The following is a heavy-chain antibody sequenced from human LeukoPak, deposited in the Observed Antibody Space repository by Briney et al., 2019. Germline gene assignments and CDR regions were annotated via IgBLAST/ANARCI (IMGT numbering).Heavy chain of an antibody. Sequence: SETLSLTCSVSGGSISSYYWSWIRQPPGKGLEWIGYIYYSGRTNYNPSLKSRVTISVDTSKNQFSLKLSSVTAADTAVYYCARAIRNTYYYYYYMDVWGKGTTVTISS. J-gene: IGHJ6*03. CDR3: ARAIRNTYYYYYYMDV. D-gene: IGHD1-14*01. V-gene: IGHV4-59*12. CDR1: GGSISSYY. CDR2: IYYSGRT.